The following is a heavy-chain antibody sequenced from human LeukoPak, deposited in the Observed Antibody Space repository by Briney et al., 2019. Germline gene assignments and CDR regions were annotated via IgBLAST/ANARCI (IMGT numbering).Heavy chain of an antibody. CDR3: ARAAAYYYYYMDV. J-gene: IGHJ6*03. CDR2: IYYSGST. V-gene: IGHV4-59*01. Sequence: SETLSLTCTVSGGSISSYYWSWIRQPPGKGLEWIGYIYYSGSTNYNPSLKSRVTISVDTSKNQFSLKLSSVTAADTAVYYCARAAAYYYYYMDVWGKGTTVTVSS. D-gene: IGHD6-25*01. CDR1: GGSISSYY.